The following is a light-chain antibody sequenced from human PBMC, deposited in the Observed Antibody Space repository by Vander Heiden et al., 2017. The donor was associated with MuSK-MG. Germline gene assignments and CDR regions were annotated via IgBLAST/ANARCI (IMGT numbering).Light chain of an antibody. CDR3: QQYECSPFT. J-gene: IGKJ1*01. CDR1: QSVSSSY. CDR2: GAS. V-gene: IGKV3-20*01. Sequence: DIVLTQSPGTLSLSPGERATLSCRASQSVSSSYVSWYQQKPGQPTSLLYDGASSRATGIPDLRGGRGAGTVCILTSSRLEPEYVADYYGQQYECSPFTFGQGTKVEIK.